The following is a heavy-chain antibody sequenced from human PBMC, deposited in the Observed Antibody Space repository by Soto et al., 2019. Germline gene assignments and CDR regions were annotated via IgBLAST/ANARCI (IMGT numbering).Heavy chain of an antibody. J-gene: IGHJ4*02. CDR3: ARRGSGSYYDY. CDR2: ISGSGDST. V-gene: IGHV3-23*01. D-gene: IGHD1-26*01. CDR1: GFTFSNYA. Sequence: EVQLLESGGGLVQPGGSLRLSCAASGFTFSNYAMNWVRQAPVKGLEWVSVISGSGDSTYHADSVKGRFTISRDNSKNTLYLQLNSLRAEDTAVYYCARRGSGSYYDYWGQGTLVTASS.